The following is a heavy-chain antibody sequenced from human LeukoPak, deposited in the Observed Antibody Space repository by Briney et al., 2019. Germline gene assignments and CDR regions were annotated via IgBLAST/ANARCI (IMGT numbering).Heavy chain of an antibody. CDR1: EFTFSSYE. CDR2: IDSSGSTI. V-gene: IGHV3-48*03. D-gene: IGHD1-14*01. Sequence: GGSLRLSCAASEFTFSSYEMRWVRQAPGKGLEWVSYIDSSGSTIYYADSVKGRFTISRDNAKNSVYLQMNGLRAEDTAVYYCAREGRYYFDYWGQGTLVTVSS. CDR3: AREGRYYFDY. J-gene: IGHJ4*02.